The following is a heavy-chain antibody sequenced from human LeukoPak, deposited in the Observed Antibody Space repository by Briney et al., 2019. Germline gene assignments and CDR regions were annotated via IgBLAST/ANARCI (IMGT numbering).Heavy chain of an antibody. CDR1: GYTFTNYA. J-gene: IGHJ3*02. CDR2: INTNTWNP. CDR3: ARGYSGSWYAAFDI. V-gene: IGHV7-4-1*02. D-gene: IGHD6-13*01. Sequence: ASVKVSCKASGYTFTNYAMNWVRQAPGQGLEWMGWINTNTWNPTYAQGFTGRFVFSLDTSVSTAYLQISSLKAEDTAVYSCARGYSGSWYAAFDIWGQGTMVTVSS.